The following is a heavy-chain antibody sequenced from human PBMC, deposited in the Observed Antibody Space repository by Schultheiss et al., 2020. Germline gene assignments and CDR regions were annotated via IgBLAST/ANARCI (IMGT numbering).Heavy chain of an antibody. V-gene: IGHV4-31*03. Sequence: TLSRTCTVSGGSISSGGYYWSWIRQHPGKGLEWIGYIYYSGSTYYNPSLKSRVTISVDTSKNQFSLKLSSVTAADTAVYYCARVSRASPGYYLLDYWGQGTQVTVSS. CDR1: GGSISSGGYY. CDR3: ARVSRASPGYYLLDY. CDR2: IYYSGST. D-gene: IGHD3-22*01. J-gene: IGHJ4*02.